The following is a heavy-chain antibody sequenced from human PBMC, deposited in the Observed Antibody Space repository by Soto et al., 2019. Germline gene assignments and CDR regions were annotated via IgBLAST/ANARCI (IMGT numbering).Heavy chain of an antibody. V-gene: IGHV3-30*18. CDR2: LSYDGSNI. D-gene: IGHD1-26*01. CDR3: GKDQWELHGAFDV. Sequence: GGSLRLSCVASGITLKTYGMHWVRQAPGKGLEWVAGLSYDGSNINYADSVAGRFTISRDDSRNTLFLHLSSLSPGDTALYYCGKDQWELHGAFDVWGQGTMVTVSS. J-gene: IGHJ3*01. CDR1: GITLKTYG.